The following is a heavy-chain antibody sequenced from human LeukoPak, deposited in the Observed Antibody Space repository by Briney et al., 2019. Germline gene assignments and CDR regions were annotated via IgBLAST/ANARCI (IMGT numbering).Heavy chain of an antibody. V-gene: IGHV3-13*01. CDR1: GFTVSKYD. CDR3: ARDRGGRGLDY. J-gene: IGHJ4*02. Sequence: GGSLRLSCAASGFTVSKYDMHWVRQATGKGLEWVSAIGIVGDTYYRGSVKGRFTISRDNAKNSLFLQMNSLRAEDTAVYYCARDRGGRGLDYWGQGTLATVSS. CDR2: IGIVGDT. D-gene: IGHD4-23*01.